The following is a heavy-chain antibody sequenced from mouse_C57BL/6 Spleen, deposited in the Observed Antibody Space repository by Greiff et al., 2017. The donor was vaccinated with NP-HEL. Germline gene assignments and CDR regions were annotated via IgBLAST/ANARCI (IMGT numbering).Heavy chain of an antibody. Sequence: QVHVKQSGAELVKPGASVKLSCKASGYTFTEYTIHWVKQRSGQGLEWIGWFYPGSGSIKYNEKFKDKATLTADKSSSTVDMELMRLTSEDYAVYFWSRHEDLAPYGNYEAYWGQGTLVTVSA. CDR1: GYTFTEYT. CDR2: FYPGSGSI. J-gene: IGHJ3*01. D-gene: IGHD2-1*01. V-gene: IGHV1-62-2*01. CDR3: SRHEDLAPYGNYEAY.